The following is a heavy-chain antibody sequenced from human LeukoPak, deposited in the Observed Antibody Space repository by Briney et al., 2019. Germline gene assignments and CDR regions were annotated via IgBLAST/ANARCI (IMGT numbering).Heavy chain of an antibody. D-gene: IGHD5-24*01. CDR1: GGTFSSYA. Sequence: SVKVSCKASGGTFSSYAISLVRQAPGQGLEWMGRIIPIFGTANYAQKFQGRVTITTDESTSTAYMELSSLRSEDTAVYYCARGARMATTADYYYYYMDVWGKGTTVTVSS. V-gene: IGHV1-69*05. CDR2: IIPIFGTA. CDR3: ARGARMATTADYYYYYMDV. J-gene: IGHJ6*03.